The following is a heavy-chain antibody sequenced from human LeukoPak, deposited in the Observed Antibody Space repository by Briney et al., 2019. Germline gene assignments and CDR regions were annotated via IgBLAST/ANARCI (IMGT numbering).Heavy chain of an antibody. CDR2: IYHSGST. V-gene: IGHV4-38-2*02. Sequence: PSETLSLTCTVSGYSISSNYHRGWIRQPPGKGLEWIATIYHSGSTYYNPSLKSRVTISVDTSKNQFSLKMRSVTAADTAVYYCARVRAVAGTPPDYWGQGTLVTVSS. CDR1: GYSISSNYH. J-gene: IGHJ4*02. CDR3: ARVRAVAGTPPDY. D-gene: IGHD6-19*01.